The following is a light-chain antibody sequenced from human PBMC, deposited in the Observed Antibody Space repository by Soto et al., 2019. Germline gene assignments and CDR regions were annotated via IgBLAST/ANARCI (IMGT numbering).Light chain of an antibody. CDR2: EVT. V-gene: IGLV2-8*01. CDR3: SSFAGSGTVI. J-gene: IGLJ2*01. Sequence: QSVLTQPPSASGSPGQSVTISCTGTSSDVGAYNFVSWYQQHPGKAPKLMISEVTKRPSGVPDRFSASKSGNTASLTVSGLQAEDEADYYCSSFAGSGTVIFGGGTKVTVL. CDR1: SSDVGAYNF.